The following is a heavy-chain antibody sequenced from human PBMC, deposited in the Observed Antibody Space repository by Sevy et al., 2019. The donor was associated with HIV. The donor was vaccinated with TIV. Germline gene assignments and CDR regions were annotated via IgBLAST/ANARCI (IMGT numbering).Heavy chain of an antibody. CDR2: LSFGCGKI. CDR3: AREGCTKPHDY. J-gene: IGHJ4*02. CDR1: GFTFNIYS. V-gene: IGHV3-23*01. Sequence: GGSLRLSCAASGFTFNIYSMSWVRQTPGKGLEWVATLSFGCGKINHADSVKGRFTMSRDESKNAVYLQMNNLRVEDTAIYYCAREGCTKPHDYWGQGTLVTVSS. D-gene: IGHD2-8*01.